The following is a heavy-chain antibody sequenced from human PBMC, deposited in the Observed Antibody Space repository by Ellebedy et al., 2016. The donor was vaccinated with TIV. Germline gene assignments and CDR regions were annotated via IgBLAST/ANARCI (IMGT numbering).Heavy chain of an antibody. V-gene: IGHV1-46*01. Sequence: ASVKVSCKASGYTFTSYYMYWVRQAPGQGLEWMGIINPSGGSTNYAQKFQGRVTMTRDKSTSTVYMELSSLRAEDTVVYYCARGDKYNYDSSGYYYTYWGQGTLVTVSS. J-gene: IGHJ4*02. CDR2: INPSGGST. CDR1: GYTFTSYY. D-gene: IGHD3-22*01. CDR3: ARGDKYNYDSSGYYYTY.